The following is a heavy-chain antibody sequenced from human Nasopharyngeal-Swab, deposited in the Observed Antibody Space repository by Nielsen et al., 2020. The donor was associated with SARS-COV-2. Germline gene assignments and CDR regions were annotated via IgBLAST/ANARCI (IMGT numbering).Heavy chain of an antibody. CDR3: VRPEGVATSFKYYFQYGIDV. V-gene: IGHV5-51*01. J-gene: IGHJ6*02. Sequence: GESLKIYWKGSGYSFTSYWIAWVRQMPGKGMEWMGIIYPRDSDTRYSPSFQGQVNISADKSISTAYLQWSSLKASDTAMYYCVRPEGVATSFKYYFQYGIDVWGQGTMVTVPS. CDR2: IYPRDSDT. CDR1: GYSFTSYW. D-gene: IGHD5-12*01.